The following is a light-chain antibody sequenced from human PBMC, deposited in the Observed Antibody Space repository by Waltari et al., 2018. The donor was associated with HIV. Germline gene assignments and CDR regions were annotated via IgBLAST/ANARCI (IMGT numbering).Light chain of an antibody. V-gene: IGLV3-21*04. J-gene: IGLJ2*01. Sequence: SYVVTQPPSVSVAPGETATITCGGNKIGGESVHWYQQKPGQAPVLVIYDDSDRPSGIPERFSASNSGNTATLTISRVEAGDEADYYCQVWDIRSDSVVFGGGTKLTVL. CDR1: KIGGES. CDR3: QVWDIRSDSVV. CDR2: DDS.